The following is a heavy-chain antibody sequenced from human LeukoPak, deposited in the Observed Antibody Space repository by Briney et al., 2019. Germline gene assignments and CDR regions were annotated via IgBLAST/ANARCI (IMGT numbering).Heavy chain of an antibody. Sequence: SVKVSCKASGGTFSSYAINWVRQAPGQGLEWMGGIIPIFGTANYAQKLQGRVTITADESTSTAYMELSSLRSEDTAVYYCARMAMAGTISDNFDYWGQGTLVTVSS. J-gene: IGHJ4*02. CDR1: GGTFSSYA. V-gene: IGHV1-69*13. CDR3: ARMAMAGTISDNFDY. CDR2: IIPIFGTA. D-gene: IGHD6-19*01.